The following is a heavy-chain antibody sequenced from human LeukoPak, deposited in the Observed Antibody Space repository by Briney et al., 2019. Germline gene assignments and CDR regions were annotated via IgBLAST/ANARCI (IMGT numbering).Heavy chain of an antibody. J-gene: IGHJ3*02. CDR1: GGSISSSSYY. V-gene: IGHV4-39*01. CDR3: ARHDKTYYYDSSGYYYIDAFDI. Sequence: PSETLSLTCTVSGGSISSSSYYWGWIRQPPGKGLEWIGSIYYSGNTYYNPSLKSRVTISVDTSKSQFSLKLSSVTAADTAVYYCARHDKTYYYDSSGYYYIDAFDIWGQGTMVTVSS. CDR2: IYYSGNT. D-gene: IGHD3-22*01.